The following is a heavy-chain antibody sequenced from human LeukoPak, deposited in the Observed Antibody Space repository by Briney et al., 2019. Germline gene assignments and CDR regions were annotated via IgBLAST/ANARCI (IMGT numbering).Heavy chain of an antibody. V-gene: IGHV1-18*04. Sequence: ASVKVSCKASGYTFTGYYMHWVRQAPGQGLEWMGWISTYNGNTNYAQDLQGRVTMTTETSTNTAYMELRSLRSDDTAVYFCARDPSNTGGWYIYFDYWGQGTRVTVSS. CDR3: ARDPSNTGGWYIYFDY. CDR1: GYTFTGYY. J-gene: IGHJ4*02. D-gene: IGHD6-19*01. CDR2: ISTYNGNT.